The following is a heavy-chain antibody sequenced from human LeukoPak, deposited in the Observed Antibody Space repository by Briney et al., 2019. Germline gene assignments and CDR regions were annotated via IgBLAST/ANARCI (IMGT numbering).Heavy chain of an antibody. CDR1: GFSFSSYA. Sequence: PGGSLRVSCAASGFSFSSYAMDWVRQAPGKRLEWVSYISGNGRSTYYADFVKGRFTISRDNSKNTVYLQMNSLRADDTAVYYCAKQSLNGGTKEGNYFVYWGQGTLVTVSS. CDR3: AKQSLNGGTKEGNYFVY. D-gene: IGHD1-1*01. V-gene: IGHV3-23*01. CDR2: ISGNGRST. J-gene: IGHJ4*02.